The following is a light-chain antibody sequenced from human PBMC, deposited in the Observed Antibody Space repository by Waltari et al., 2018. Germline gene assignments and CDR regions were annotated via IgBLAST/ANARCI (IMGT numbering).Light chain of an antibody. J-gene: IGKJ1*01. V-gene: IGKV1-5*01. Sequence: DIQMTQSPSTLSASVGDRVTITCRASQSISSWLAWYQQKPGKAPKLLNNDASSLESGVPSRFSGSGSGTEFTLTISSLQPDDFATYYCQQYNSYSWTFGQGTKVEIK. CDR2: DAS. CDR1: QSISSW. CDR3: QQYNSYSWT.